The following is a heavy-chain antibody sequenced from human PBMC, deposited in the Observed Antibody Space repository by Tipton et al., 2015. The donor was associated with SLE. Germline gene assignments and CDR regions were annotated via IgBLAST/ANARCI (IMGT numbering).Heavy chain of an antibody. V-gene: IGHV3-7*01. J-gene: IGHJ3*01. Sequence: SLRLSCAASGFTFSNYWMSWVRQAPGKGLEWVANMNQDGSAKYYVDSVKGRFTISRDNGKNSLYLQMNSLRAEDTAVYYCARDYTSGWDDAFDVWGQGTMLTVSS. D-gene: IGHD6-19*01. CDR2: MNQDGSAK. CDR1: GFTFSNYW. CDR3: ARDYTSGWDDAFDV.